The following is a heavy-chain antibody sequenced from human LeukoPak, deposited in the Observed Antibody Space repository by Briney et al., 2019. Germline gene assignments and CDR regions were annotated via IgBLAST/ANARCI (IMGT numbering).Heavy chain of an antibody. CDR1: GDSVSSNSAA. Sequence: SQTLSLTCAISGDSVSSNSAAWNWIRQSPSRGLEWLGRTYYRPKWYNDYAVSVKSRITINPDTSKNQFSLQLNSVTPEDTAVYYCARGNSSSSKDYYYYMDVWGKGTTVTVSS. CDR3: ARGNSSSSKDYYYYMDV. CDR2: TYYRPKWYN. V-gene: IGHV6-1*01. D-gene: IGHD6-6*01. J-gene: IGHJ6*03.